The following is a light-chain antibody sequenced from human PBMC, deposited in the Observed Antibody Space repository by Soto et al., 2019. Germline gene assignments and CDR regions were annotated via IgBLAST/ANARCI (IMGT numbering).Light chain of an antibody. V-gene: IGKV3-20*01. CDR1: QSVGSII. CDR3: QQYGSSPFT. J-gene: IGKJ3*01. Sequence: EIVLTQSPGTLSLSPGERATLSCRASQSVGSIILAWYQQKPGQAPRLLIYGASSRATVIPDRFSGSGSGTDFTLTISSLEPEDFAVYYCQQYGSSPFTFGHGTKVEI. CDR2: GAS.